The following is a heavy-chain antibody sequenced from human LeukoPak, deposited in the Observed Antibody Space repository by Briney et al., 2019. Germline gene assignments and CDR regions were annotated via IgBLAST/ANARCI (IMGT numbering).Heavy chain of an antibody. Sequence: SETLSLTXAVYGGSFSGYYWSWIRQPPGKGLEWIGEINHSGSTNYNPSLKSRVTISVDTSKNQFSLKLSSVTAADTAVYYCAREYFRWGQGTLVTVSS. J-gene: IGHJ4*02. CDR3: AREYFR. CDR2: INHSGST. CDR1: GGSFSGYY. D-gene: IGHD3-9*01. V-gene: IGHV4-34*01.